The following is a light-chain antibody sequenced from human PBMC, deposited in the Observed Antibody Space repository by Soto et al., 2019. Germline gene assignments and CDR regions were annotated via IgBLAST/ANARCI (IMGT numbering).Light chain of an antibody. V-gene: IGKV3-20*01. Sequence: ENVLTQSPATLSLSPGERATLSCRASQSVSNYVAWYQQRPGQAPRLLIYDASNRATGIPARFSGSGSGTDFTLTISRLEPEDFAMYYCQQYGRSPTWTFGQGTKVDIK. CDR1: QSVSNY. CDR3: QQYGRSPTWT. CDR2: DAS. J-gene: IGKJ1*01.